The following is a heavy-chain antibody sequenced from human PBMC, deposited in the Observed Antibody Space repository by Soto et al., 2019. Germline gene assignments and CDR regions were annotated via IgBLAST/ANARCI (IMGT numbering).Heavy chain of an antibody. CDR3: AVGNGGIFFDY. CDR1: GCSLRSGGYY. V-gene: IGHV4-31*03. J-gene: IGHJ4*02. D-gene: IGHD2-15*01. Sequence: QVQLQESGPGLVKPSQTLSLTCTVSGCSLRSGGYYWSWIRQHPGKGLEWIGYIYYSGSTYYTPSLKSGVTMSVDSSKNQFALKVSSVTAADTAVYYCAVGNGGIFFDYWGQGTLVTVSS. CDR2: IYYSGST.